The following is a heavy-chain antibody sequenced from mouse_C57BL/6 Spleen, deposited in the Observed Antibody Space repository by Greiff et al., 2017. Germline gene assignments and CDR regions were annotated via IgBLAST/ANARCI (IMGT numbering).Heavy chain of an antibody. CDR1: GYTFTSYW. V-gene: IGHV1-69*01. CDR3: AVITTVVATLRYFDV. D-gene: IGHD1-1*01. CDR2: IDPSDSYT. J-gene: IGHJ1*03. Sequence: VQLQQPGAELVMPGASVKLSCKASGYTFTSYWMHWVKQRPGQGLEWIGEIDPSDSYTNYNQKFKGKSTLTVDKSSSTAYMQLSSLTSEDSAVYYCAVITTVVATLRYFDVWGTGTTVTVSS.